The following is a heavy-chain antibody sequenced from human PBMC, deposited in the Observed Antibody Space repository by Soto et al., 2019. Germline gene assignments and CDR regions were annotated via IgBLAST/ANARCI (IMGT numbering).Heavy chain of an antibody. J-gene: IGHJ4*02. CDR2: ISYDGGNK. CDR1: GFTFSSYG. D-gene: IGHD6-19*01. V-gene: IGHV3-30*18. Sequence: QVQLVESGGGVVQPGRSLRLSCAASGFTFSSYGMHWVRQAPGKGLEWVAVISYDGGNKYYADSVKGRFTISRDNSKNTLYVQMNSLRAEDTAVYYCAKDISAVAGTFDYWGQGTLVTVSS. CDR3: AKDISAVAGTFDY.